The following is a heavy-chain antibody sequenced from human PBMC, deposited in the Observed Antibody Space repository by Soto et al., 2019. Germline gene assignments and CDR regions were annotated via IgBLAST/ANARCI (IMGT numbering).Heavy chain of an antibody. D-gene: IGHD2-21*02. CDR3: VRSPQEVVTPNFDY. V-gene: IGHV4-30-4*01. Sequence: QVQLQESGPGLVKPSQTLSLTCTVSGVSISRGGDYWGWVRQPPGKGLEWIGYMYYSGSLYFNPSLRSRLTMSADTSENQFSLRLSSVTAADTAGYYCVRSPQEVVTPNFDYWGQGTLVTVSS. J-gene: IGHJ4*02. CDR2: MYYSGSL. CDR1: GVSISRGGDY.